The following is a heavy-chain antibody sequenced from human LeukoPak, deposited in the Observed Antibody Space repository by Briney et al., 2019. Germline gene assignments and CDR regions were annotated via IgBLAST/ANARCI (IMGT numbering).Heavy chain of an antibody. J-gene: IGHJ5*02. D-gene: IGHD4-17*01. V-gene: IGHV4-34*01. CDR2: INHSGSA. CDR1: GGSFSGYY. Sequence: SETLSLTCAVYGGSFSGYYWSWIRQPPGKGLEWIGEINHSGSANYNPSLKSRVTISVDTSKNQFSLKLSSVTAADTAVYYCARVGATVTTDWFDPWGQGTLVTVSS. CDR3: ARVGATVTTDWFDP.